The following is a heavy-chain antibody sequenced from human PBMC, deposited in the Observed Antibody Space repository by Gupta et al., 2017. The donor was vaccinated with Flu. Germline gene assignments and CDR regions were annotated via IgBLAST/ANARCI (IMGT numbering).Heavy chain of an antibody. J-gene: IGHJ5*02. CDR2: IYYSGST. CDR1: GGSISSSSYY. Sequence: QLQLQESGPGLVKPSETLSLTCTVSGGSISSSSYYWGWIRQPPGKGLEWIGSIYYSGSTYYNPSLKSRVTISVDTSKNQFSLKLSSVTAAETAVYYCARNHYYGSGSWRPSWFDPWGQGTLVTVSS. D-gene: IGHD3-10*01. CDR3: ARNHYYGSGSWRPSWFDP. V-gene: IGHV4-39*01.